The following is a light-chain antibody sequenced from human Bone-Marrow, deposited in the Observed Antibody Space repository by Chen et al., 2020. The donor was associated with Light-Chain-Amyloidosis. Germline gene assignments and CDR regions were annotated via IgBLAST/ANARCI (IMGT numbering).Light chain of an antibody. CDR1: SSDVGGDNH. Sequence: QSALTQPGSVSGAPGQAITIFCTGTSSDVGGDNHVSWYQQHPDNAPKLMIYEVTNRPSWVPDRFSGSKSDTTASLTISGLQTEDEADYFCSSYTIPNTLVFGSGTRVTVL. CDR2: EVT. CDR3: SSYTIPNTLV. V-gene: IGLV2-14*01. J-gene: IGLJ1*01.